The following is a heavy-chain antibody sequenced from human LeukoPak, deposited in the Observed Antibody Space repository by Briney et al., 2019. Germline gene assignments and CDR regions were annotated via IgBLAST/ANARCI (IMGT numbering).Heavy chain of an antibody. CDR1: GGSISSYY. CDR2: IYTSGNT. J-gene: IGHJ3*02. V-gene: IGHV4-4*09. Sequence: SETLSLTCPASGGSISSYYWSWIRQPPGKGLEWIGNIYTSGNTNYNPSLKSRVAISVDTSKNQFSLKLNSVTAADTAVYYCARPYSSGWSGAFDIWGQGTMVTVSS. D-gene: IGHD6-19*01. CDR3: ARPYSSGWSGAFDI.